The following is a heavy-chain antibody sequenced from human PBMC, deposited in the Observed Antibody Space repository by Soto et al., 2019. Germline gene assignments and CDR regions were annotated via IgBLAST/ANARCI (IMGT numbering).Heavy chain of an antibody. CDR1: GFTFSSYS. D-gene: IGHD3-22*01. CDR2: ISSSSSYI. Sequence: GGSLRLSCAASGFTFSSYSMNWVRQAPGKGLEWVSSISSSSSYIYYADSVKGRFTISRDNAKNSLYLQMNSLRAEDTAVYYCARGPDYYDSSGYLKSDYWGQGTLVTVSS. V-gene: IGHV3-21*01. J-gene: IGHJ4*02. CDR3: ARGPDYYDSSGYLKSDY.